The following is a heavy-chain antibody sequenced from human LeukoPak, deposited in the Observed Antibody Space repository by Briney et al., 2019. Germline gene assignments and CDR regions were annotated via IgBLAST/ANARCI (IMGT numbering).Heavy chain of an antibody. CDR3: AKELERLFDY. D-gene: IGHD1-1*01. CDR1: GFTFSSYS. V-gene: IGHV3-48*01. Sequence: GGSLRLSCAASGFTFSSYSMNWVRQAPGKGLEWISCISTSSSAIYYADSVKGRFTISRDNSKNTLYLQMNSLRAEDTAVYYCAKELERLFDYWGQGTLVTVSS. CDR2: ISTSSSAI. J-gene: IGHJ4*02.